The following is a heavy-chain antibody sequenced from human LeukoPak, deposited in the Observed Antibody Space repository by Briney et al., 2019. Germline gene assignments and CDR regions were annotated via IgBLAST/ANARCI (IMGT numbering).Heavy chain of an antibody. CDR2: ITTSDGNT. J-gene: IGHJ4*02. CDR1: GFTFSSYT. Sequence: GGSLRLSCAASGFTFSSYTMSWVRQAPGKGLEWVSTITTSDGNTYYADSVKGRFTVSRDNSKNTLYLQMNSLRAEDTAVYYCAKAVYSSSWSIDYWGQGTLVTVSS. V-gene: IGHV3-23*01. D-gene: IGHD6-13*01. CDR3: AKAVYSSSWSIDY.